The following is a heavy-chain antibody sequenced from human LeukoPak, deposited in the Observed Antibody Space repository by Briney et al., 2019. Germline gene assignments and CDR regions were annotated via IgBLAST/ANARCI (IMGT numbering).Heavy chain of an antibody. J-gene: IGHJ5*02. CDR1: GGSFSGYY. CDR2: INHSGGT. CDR3: AMGINAGSYFVET. D-gene: IGHD1-26*01. V-gene: IGHV4-34*01. Sequence: SETLSLTCAVYGGSFSGYYWSWIRQPPGKGLEWIGEINHSGGTNYNPSLKSRVTISVDTSKNQFSLKLSSVTAADTAVYYCAMGINAGSYFVETWGQGTLVTVSS.